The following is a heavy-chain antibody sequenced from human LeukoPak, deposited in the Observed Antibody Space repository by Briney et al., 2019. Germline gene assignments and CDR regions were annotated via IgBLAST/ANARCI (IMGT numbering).Heavy chain of an antibody. J-gene: IGHJ6*02. CDR3: ARDRGYSGYDYYYYGMDV. CDR1: GYTFTRFG. CDR2: ISAYNGNT. Sequence: GASVKVSCKASGYTFTRFGISWVRQAPGQGLEWMGWISAYNGNTNYAQKLQGRVTMTTDTSTSTAYMELRSLRSDDTAVYYCARDRGYSGYDYYYYGMDVWGQGTTVTVSS. V-gene: IGHV1-18*01. D-gene: IGHD5-12*01.